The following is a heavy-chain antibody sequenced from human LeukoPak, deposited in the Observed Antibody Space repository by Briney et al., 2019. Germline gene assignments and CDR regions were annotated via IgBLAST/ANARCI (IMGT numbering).Heavy chain of an antibody. CDR1: GYTLTELS. CDR3: ATARLVPAAKVYYFDY. CDR2: FDPEDGET. D-gene: IGHD2-2*01. Sequence: ASVKVSCKVSGYTLTELSMHWVRQAPGKGLEWMGGFDPEDGETIYAQKFQGRVTMTEGTSTDTAYMELSSLRSEDTAVYYCATARLVPAAKVYYFDYWGQGTLVTVSS. V-gene: IGHV1-24*01. J-gene: IGHJ4*02.